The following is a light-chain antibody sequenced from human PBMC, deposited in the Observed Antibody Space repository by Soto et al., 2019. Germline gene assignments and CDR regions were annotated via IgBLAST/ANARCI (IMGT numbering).Light chain of an antibody. CDR2: DVS. J-gene: IGLJ1*01. V-gene: IGLV2-11*01. CDR1: SRNVGSYNF. CDR3: CSYEGTYTSYV. Sequence: SAPTLPGSLFTSPGSSVTLRPTGNSRNVGSYNFVSWYQQHPGKVPKLLIYDVSKRPSGVPDRFSGSKSGNTASLTISGLQAEDEAYYYCCSYEGTYTSYVFGTGTKVTVL.